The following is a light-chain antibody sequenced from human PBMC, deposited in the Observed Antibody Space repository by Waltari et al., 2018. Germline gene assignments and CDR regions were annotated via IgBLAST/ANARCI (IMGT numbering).Light chain of an antibody. CDR1: SPNIGSNY. CDR2: RNN. V-gene: IGLV1-47*01. Sequence: QSVLTQPPSASGTPGPRVPISCSGRSPNIGSNYVYWYQQLPGTAPKLPIYRNNQRPSGVPDRFSGSKSGTSASLAISGLRSEDEADYYCAAWDDSLSGFWVFGGGTKLTVL. J-gene: IGLJ3*02. CDR3: AAWDDSLSGFWV.